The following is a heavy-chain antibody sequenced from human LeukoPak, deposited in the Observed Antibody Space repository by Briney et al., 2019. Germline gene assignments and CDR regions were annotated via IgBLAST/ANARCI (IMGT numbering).Heavy chain of an antibody. V-gene: IGHV3-30*04. CDR2: ISYDGSNK. D-gene: IGHD6-13*01. Sequence: GRSLRLSCAASGFTFRSFAMHWVRQAPGKGLEWVAVISYDGSNKKYADSVKGRFTISRDNSKNTLFLQMNSLRAEDTAVYYCARETPDSSSWTDFKYWGQGTLVTVSS. CDR3: ARETPDSSSWTDFKY. CDR1: GFTFRSFA. J-gene: IGHJ4*02.